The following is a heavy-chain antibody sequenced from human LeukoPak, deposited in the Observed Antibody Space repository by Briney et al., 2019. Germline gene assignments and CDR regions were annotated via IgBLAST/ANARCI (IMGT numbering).Heavy chain of an antibody. CDR2: IYHSGST. J-gene: IGHJ4*02. Sequence: SETLSLTCAVYGGSFSGYYWSWIRQPPGKGLEWIGEIYHSGSTNYNPSLKSRVTISVDTSKNQFSLKLSSVTAADTAVYYCARGRYFDWLLSYYFDYWGQGTLVTVSS. CDR1: GGSFSGYY. CDR3: ARGRYFDWLLSYYFDY. V-gene: IGHV4-34*01. D-gene: IGHD3-9*01.